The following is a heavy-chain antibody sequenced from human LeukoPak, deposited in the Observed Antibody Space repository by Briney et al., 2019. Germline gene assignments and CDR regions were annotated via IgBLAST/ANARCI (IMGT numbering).Heavy chain of an antibody. J-gene: IGHJ4*02. CDR2: FYHGGST. CDR3: ASGANSGSYSPFDC. V-gene: IGHV4-38-2*02. D-gene: IGHD1-26*01. CDR1: GYSISAISN. Sequence: SETLSLTCTVSGYSISAISNWGWIRQSPGKGLEWIGSFYHGGSTYYNPSLRSRVTISVDTSKNQFSLKLSSVTAADTAVYYCASGANSGSYSPFDCWGQGTLVTVSS.